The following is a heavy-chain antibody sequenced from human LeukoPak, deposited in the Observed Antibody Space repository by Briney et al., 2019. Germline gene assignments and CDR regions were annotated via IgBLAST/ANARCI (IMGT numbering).Heavy chain of an antibody. CDR1: GFTFSDYY. CDR2: ISSSGSTI. Sequence: GGSLRLSCAASGFTFSDYYMSWIRQAPGKGLEWVSYISSSGSTIYYADSVKGRFTISRDNAKNSLYLQMNSLRAEDTALYYCAKDLQYLQLYVFEYWGQGTLVTVSS. D-gene: IGHD2-2*02. J-gene: IGHJ4*02. V-gene: IGHV3-11*01. CDR3: AKDLQYLQLYVFEY.